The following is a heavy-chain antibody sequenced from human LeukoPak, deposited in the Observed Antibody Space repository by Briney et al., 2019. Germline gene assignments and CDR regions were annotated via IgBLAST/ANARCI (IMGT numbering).Heavy chain of an antibody. CDR3: AKDRKSRDLDSLDI. Sequence: GGSLRLSCAVSEFTFDDYAMHWVPQAPGKGLEWVSGISWDSSSADYADSVKGRFTISRDNAKNSLYLQMNSLRTEDTAVYYCAKDRKSRDLDSLDIWGQGTMVTVSS. CDR2: ISWDSSSA. V-gene: IGHV3-9*01. J-gene: IGHJ3*02. CDR1: EFTFDDYA. D-gene: IGHD5-24*01.